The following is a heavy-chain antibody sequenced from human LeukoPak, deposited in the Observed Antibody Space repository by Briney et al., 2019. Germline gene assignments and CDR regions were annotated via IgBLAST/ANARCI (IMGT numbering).Heavy chain of an antibody. CDR3: ARAEMATISDYYGMDV. J-gene: IGHJ6*02. Sequence: SVKVSCKASGGTFSSYAISWVRQAPGQGLEWMGGIIPIFGTANYAQKFQGRVTITVDESTSTAYMELSSLRSEDTAVYYCARAEMATISDYYGMDVWGQGTTVTVSS. CDR2: IIPIFGTA. CDR1: GGTFSSYA. V-gene: IGHV1-69*13. D-gene: IGHD5-24*01.